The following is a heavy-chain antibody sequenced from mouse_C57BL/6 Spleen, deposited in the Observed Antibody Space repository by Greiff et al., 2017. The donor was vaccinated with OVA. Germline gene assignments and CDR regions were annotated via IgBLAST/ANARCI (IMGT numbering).Heavy chain of an antibody. CDR2: INPYNGGT. J-gene: IGHJ4*01. CDR1: GYTFTDYY. D-gene: IGHD2-14*01. V-gene: IGHV1-19*01. CDR3: ASGGYDGTYAMDY. Sequence: FQLQQSGPVLVKPGASVKMSCKASGYTFTDYYMNWVKQSHGKSLEWIGVINPYNGGTSYNQKFKGKATLTVDKSSSTAYMELNSLTSEDSAVYYCASGGYDGTYAMDYWGQGTSVTVSS.